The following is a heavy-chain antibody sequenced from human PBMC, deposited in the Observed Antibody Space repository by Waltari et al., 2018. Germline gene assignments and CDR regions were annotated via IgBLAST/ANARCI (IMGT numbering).Heavy chain of an antibody. D-gene: IGHD3-22*01. V-gene: IGHV3-7*01. Sequence: EVQLVESGGGLVQPGGSLRLSCAASGFTFSSYWMSWVRQAPGKGLEWVANIKQDGSEKYYVDSVKGRFTISRDNAKNSLYLQMNILRAEDTAVYYCASRYYDSSGYYYVEDAFDIWGQGTMVTVSS. CDR2: IKQDGSEK. CDR1: GFTFSSYW. CDR3: ASRYYDSSGYYYVEDAFDI. J-gene: IGHJ3*02.